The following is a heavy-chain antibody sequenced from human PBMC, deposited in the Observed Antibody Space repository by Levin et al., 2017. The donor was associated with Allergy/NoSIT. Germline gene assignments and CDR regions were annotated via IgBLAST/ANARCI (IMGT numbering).Heavy chain of an antibody. CDR3: ARVGDLGCSSTSCYFFNAFDI. J-gene: IGHJ3*02. Sequence: SVKVSCKASGGTFSSYAISWVRQAPGQGLEWMGGIIPIFGTANYAQKFQGRVTITADESTSTAYMELSSLRSEDTAVYYCARVGDLGCSSTSCYFFNAFDIWGQGTMVTVSS. D-gene: IGHD2-2*01. CDR1: GGTFSSYA. CDR2: IIPIFGTA. V-gene: IGHV1-69*13.